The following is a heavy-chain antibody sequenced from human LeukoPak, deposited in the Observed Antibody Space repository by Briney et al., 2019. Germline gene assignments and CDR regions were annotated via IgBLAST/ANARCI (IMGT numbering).Heavy chain of an antibody. CDR1: GFTFSSYG. CDR3: VGGSGSCRFHYYMDV. V-gene: IGHV3-30*02. CDR2: IRYDGSNK. D-gene: IGHD3-10*01. Sequence: TGGSLRLSCAASGFTFSSYGMHWVRQAPGKGLEWVAFIRYDGSNKYYADSVKGRFTISRDNSKNTLYLQMNSLRAEDTAVYYCVGGSGSCRFHYYMDVWGKGTTVTVSS. J-gene: IGHJ6*03.